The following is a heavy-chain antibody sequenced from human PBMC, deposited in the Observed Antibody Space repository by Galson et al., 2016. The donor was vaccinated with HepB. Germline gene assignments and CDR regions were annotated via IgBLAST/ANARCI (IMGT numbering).Heavy chain of an antibody. D-gene: IGHD1-26*01. Sequence: SVKVSCKASGYSFTSHGLSWVRQAHGQGLEWMGWISGYNGNTNYAQKFQGRVTMTPDRSTSTAFMELTSLTSDDTASYFCAYRGSINAFDFWGQGTLVIVSS. CDR2: ISGYNGNT. V-gene: IGHV1-18*04. J-gene: IGHJ3*01. CDR1: GYSFTSHG. CDR3: AYRGSINAFDF.